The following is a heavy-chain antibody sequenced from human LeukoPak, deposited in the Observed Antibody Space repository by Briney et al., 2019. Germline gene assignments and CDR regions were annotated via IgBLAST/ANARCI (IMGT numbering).Heavy chain of an antibody. CDR1: GSTFSSYS. J-gene: IGHJ4*02. CDR2: ITASGTAM. D-gene: IGHD1-26*01. CDR3: ASSGSYRFDY. Sequence: PGGSLRPPCAASGSTFSSYSMNWVRQAPGKGLEWVSHITASGTAMFYADSVKGRFTISRDNAKNSLYLQMNSLRDEDTAVYYCASSGSYRFDYWGQGTLVTVSS. V-gene: IGHV3-48*02.